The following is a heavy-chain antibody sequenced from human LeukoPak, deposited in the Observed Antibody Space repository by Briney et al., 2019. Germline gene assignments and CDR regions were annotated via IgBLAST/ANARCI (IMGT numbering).Heavy chain of an antibody. Sequence: GGSLRLSCAASGFTFSSYAMHWVRQAPGKGLEWVAVISYDGSNKYYADSVKGRFTISRDNSKNTLYLQMNSLRAEDTAVYYCARGLDYWGQGALVTVSS. V-gene: IGHV3-30-3*01. CDR3: ARGLDY. CDR1: GFTFSSYA. CDR2: ISYDGSNK. J-gene: IGHJ4*02.